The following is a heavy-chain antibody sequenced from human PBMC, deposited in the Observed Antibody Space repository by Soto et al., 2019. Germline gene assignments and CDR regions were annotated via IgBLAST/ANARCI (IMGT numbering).Heavy chain of an antibody. V-gene: IGHV4-59*01. D-gene: IGHD3-22*01. CDR2: IYHSGST. CDR1: GGSISTYY. J-gene: IGHJ4*02. CDR3: ARGLIYDSSGYYFDY. Sequence: PSETLSLTCTVSGGSISTYYWSWVRQPPGKGLEWIGYIYHSGSTNYNPSLESRVTMSVDTSTSTVYMELSSLRSEDTAVYYCARGLIYDSSGYYFDYWGQGTLVTVSS.